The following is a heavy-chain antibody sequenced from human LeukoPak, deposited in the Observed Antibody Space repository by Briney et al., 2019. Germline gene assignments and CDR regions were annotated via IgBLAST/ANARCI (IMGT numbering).Heavy chain of an antibody. D-gene: IGHD4-17*01. V-gene: IGHV3-21*01. J-gene: IGHJ4*02. Sequence: GSLRLFCAASGFTFSSYSMNWGRQAPGEGVEWVSSISSSSSYIYYPDSVKGRFTISRDNAKNSLYLQMNSLRAEDTAVYYCARTSSVTPTPSFDSWGQGTLVTVSS. CDR2: ISSSSSYI. CDR3: ARTSSVTPTPSFDS. CDR1: GFTFSSYS.